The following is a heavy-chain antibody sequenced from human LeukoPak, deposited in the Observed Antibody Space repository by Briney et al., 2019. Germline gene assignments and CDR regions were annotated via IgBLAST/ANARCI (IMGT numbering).Heavy chain of an antibody. CDR1: GFTYSTYT. Sequence: GGSLRLSCAASGFTYSTYTMNWVRQAPGKGLEWVSSISSSGDYKYYADSLKGRLTISRDNAKNSLYLQMSSLRAEDTAIYYCARDSDSSGWLDYYMDVWGKGTTVTISS. D-gene: IGHD6-19*01. CDR3: ARDSDSSGWLDYYMDV. CDR2: ISSSGDYK. V-gene: IGHV3-21*01. J-gene: IGHJ6*03.